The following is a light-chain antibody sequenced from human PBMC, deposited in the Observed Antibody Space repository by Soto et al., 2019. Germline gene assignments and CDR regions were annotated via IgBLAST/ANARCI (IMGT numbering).Light chain of an antibody. J-gene: IGKJ1*01. Sequence: DVQMTQSPSSLSASVGDRVTITCRASQSIKKSLNWYQQKPGKAPKLLIFAASNLQSGVPSRFSGSGSGTDFTLTISSLQAEDFATYYCQQNYITPPWTFGPGTEVEVK. CDR1: QSIKKS. CDR2: AAS. V-gene: IGKV1-39*01. CDR3: QQNYITPPWT.